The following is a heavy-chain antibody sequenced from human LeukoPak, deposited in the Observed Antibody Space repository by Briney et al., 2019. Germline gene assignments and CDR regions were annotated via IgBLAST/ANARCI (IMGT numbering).Heavy chain of an antibody. V-gene: IGHV3-30*02. CDR3: AKDSGSYWVDYYYMDV. D-gene: IGHD1-26*01. Sequence: GGSLRLSCAASGFTFSTYSMNWVRQAPGKGLEWVAFIRYDGSNKYYADSVKGRFTISRDNSKNMLYLQMNSLRAEDTTMYYCAKDSGSYWVDYYYMDVWGKGTTVTVSS. J-gene: IGHJ6*03. CDR1: GFTFSTYS. CDR2: IRYDGSNK.